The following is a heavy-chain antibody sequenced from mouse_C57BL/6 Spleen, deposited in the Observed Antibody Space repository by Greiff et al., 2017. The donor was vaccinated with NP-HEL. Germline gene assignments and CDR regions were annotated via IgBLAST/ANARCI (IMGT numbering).Heavy chain of an antibody. CDR1: GYAFSSYW. J-gene: IGHJ1*03. D-gene: IGHD1-1*01. V-gene: IGHV1-80*01. CDR2: IYPGDGDT. Sequence: QVQLKQSGAELVKPGASVKISCKASGYAFSSYWMNWVKQRPGKGLEWIGQIYPGDGDTNYNGKFKGKATLTADKSSSTAYMQLSSLTSEDSAVYFCARRAYYGSSHEGYFDVWGTGTTVTVSS. CDR3: ARRAYYGSSHEGYFDV.